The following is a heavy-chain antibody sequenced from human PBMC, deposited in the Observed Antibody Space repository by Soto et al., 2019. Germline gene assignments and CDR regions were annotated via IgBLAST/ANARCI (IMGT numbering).Heavy chain of an antibody. CDR3: ARPRGSTSMYHWFDV. CDR1: GDSINNIYNY. J-gene: IGHJ5*02. Sequence: SETLSLTCTVSGDSINNIYNYWGWIRQPPGKGLEWIASIYYSGSTYYNPSLKSRVTISVDTSKNQFSLMLTSVTAADTAVYYCARPRGSTSMYHWFDVWGQGTQVTVSS. CDR2: IYYSGST. D-gene: IGHD3-10*01. V-gene: IGHV4-39*01.